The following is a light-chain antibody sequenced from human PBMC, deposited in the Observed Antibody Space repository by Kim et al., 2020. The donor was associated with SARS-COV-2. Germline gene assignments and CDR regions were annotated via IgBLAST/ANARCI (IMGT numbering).Light chain of an antibody. CDR3: QSYDNSLSGSL. CDR1: SSNIGTGHD. Sequence: RRTIYSTGSSSNIGTGHDVHWYQHLTGTAPKLLIYGNSNRPSGVPDRFSGSKSGTSASLAITGIQAEDEGDDYCQSYDNSLSGSLFGGGTRLTVL. CDR2: GNS. J-gene: IGLJ2*01. V-gene: IGLV1-40*01.